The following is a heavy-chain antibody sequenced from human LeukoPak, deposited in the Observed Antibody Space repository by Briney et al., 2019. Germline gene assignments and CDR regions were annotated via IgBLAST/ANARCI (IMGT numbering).Heavy chain of an antibody. D-gene: IGHD6-13*01. Sequence: PGGSLRLSCAASGFTFSSYAMSWVRQAPGKGLERVSAISGSGGSTYYADSVKGRFTISRDNSKNTLYLQMNSLRAEDTAVYYCAKGEWYSSSWFPSGYGYWGQGTLVTVSS. CDR1: GFTFSSYA. CDR3: AKGEWYSSSWFPSGYGY. V-gene: IGHV3-23*01. J-gene: IGHJ4*02. CDR2: ISGSGGST.